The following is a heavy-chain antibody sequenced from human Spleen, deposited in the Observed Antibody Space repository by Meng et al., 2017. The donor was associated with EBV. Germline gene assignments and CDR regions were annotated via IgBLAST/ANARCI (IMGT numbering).Heavy chain of an antibody. J-gene: IGHJ4*02. CDR2: IYYSGST. D-gene: IGHD6-13*01. CDR3: ARVRLAAGTYYFDY. Sequence: QAQLQESGPGLVKPSETLSLTCTVSGGSVSSGTYYWSWIRQPPGKGLEWIGYIYYSGSTYYNPSLKSRVTISVDTSKNQFSLKMNSVTAADTAVYYCARVRLAAGTYYFDYWGQGTLVTVSS. CDR1: GGSVSSGTYY. V-gene: IGHV4-61*01.